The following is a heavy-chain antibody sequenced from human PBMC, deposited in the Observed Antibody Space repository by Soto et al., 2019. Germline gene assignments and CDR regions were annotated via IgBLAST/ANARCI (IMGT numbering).Heavy chain of an antibody. CDR2: IYYSGGT. CDR1: GGSISSYY. D-gene: IGHD3-10*01. CDR3: ARLRLWFGELLTEDYYYYYMDV. V-gene: IGHV4-59*08. Sequence: SETLSLTCAVSGGSISSYYWSWIRQRPGKGLEWIGYIYYSGGTNYNPSLKSRVTISVDTSKNQFSLKLSSVTAADTAVYYCARLRLWFGELLTEDYYYYYMDVWGKGTTVTVSS. J-gene: IGHJ6*03.